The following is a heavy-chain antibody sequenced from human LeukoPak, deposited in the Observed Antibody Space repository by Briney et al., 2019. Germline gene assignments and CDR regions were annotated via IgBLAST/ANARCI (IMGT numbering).Heavy chain of an antibody. CDR2: IYTSGST. V-gene: IGHV4-61*02. CDR3: ARGGAGYKNFDY. D-gene: IGHD5-24*01. J-gene: IGHJ4*02. CDR1: GGSISSGSYY. Sequence: PSQTLSLTCTVSGGSISSGSYYWSWIRQPAGKGREWIGRIYTSGSTNYNPSLKSRVTISVDTSKNQFSLKLSSVTAADTAVYYSARGGAGYKNFDYWGQGTPVTVSS.